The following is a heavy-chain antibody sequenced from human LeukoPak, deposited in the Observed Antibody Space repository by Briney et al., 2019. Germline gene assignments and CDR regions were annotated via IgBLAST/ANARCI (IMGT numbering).Heavy chain of an antibody. V-gene: IGHV4-59*01. CDR3: ARYYDYYDSSGYYFDI. D-gene: IGHD3-22*01. Sequence: SETLSPTCTVSGGSISSYYWSWIRQPPGKGLEWIGYIYYSGSTNYNPSLKSRVTISVDTSKNQFSLKLSSVTAADTAVYYCARYYDYYDSSGYYFDIWGQGTMVTVAS. CDR2: IYYSGST. CDR1: GGSISSYY. J-gene: IGHJ3*02.